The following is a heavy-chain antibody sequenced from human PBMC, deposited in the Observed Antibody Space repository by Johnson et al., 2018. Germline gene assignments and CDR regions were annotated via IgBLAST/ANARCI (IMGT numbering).Heavy chain of an antibody. Sequence: QVQLVESGGGVVQPGRSLRLSCEASGFTFSSYALHWVRQAPGKGLEWVAVVWYDASKTYYADSVKGRFTISRDNSKNTVYLQMNSLRVGDTAVYYCAIDLFYCINGIVSLNDAFYIWGLGTLVTVAS. CDR1: GFTFSSYA. J-gene: IGHJ3*02. D-gene: IGHD2-8*01. CDR2: VWYDASKT. CDR3: AIDLFYCINGIVSLNDAFYI. V-gene: IGHV3-33*01.